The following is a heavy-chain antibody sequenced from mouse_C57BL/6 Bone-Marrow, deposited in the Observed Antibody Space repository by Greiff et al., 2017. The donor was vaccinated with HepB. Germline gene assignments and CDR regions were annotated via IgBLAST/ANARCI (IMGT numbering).Heavy chain of an antibody. Sequence: QVTLKESGPGILQSSQTLSLTCSFSGFSLSTSGMGVSWIRQPSGKGLEWLAHIYWDDDKRYNPSLKSRLTISKDTSRNQVFLKITSVDTADTATYYCARRREGYERGFAYWGQGTLVTVSA. CDR2: IYWDDDK. V-gene: IGHV8-12*01. CDR3: ARRREGYERGFAY. D-gene: IGHD2-3*01. J-gene: IGHJ3*01. CDR1: GFSLSTSGMG.